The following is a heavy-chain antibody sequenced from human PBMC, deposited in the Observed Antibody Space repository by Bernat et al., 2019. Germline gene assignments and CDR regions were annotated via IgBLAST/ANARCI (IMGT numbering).Heavy chain of an antibody. CDR3: ARVVDGNRPRWFDP. D-gene: IGHD2-15*01. J-gene: IGHJ5*02. Sequence: QVQLVQSGAEVKKPGSSVKVSCKASGGTFSSYTISWVRQAPGQGLEWMGRIIPILGIANYAQKFQGRLTITADKSTSTAYMELSSLRSEDTAVYYCARVVDGNRPRWFDPWGQGTLVTVSS. V-gene: IGHV1-69*02. CDR1: GGTFSSYT. CDR2: IIPILGIA.